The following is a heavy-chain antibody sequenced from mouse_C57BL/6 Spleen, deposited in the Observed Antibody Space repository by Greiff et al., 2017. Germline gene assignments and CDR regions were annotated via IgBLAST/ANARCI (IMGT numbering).Heavy chain of an antibody. Sequence: VKVVESGPGLVQPSQSLSITCTVSGFSLTSYGVHWVRQSPGKGLEWLGVIWSGGSTDYNAAFISRLSISKDNSKSQVFFKMNSLQADDTAIYYCARNFGGYYGYFDVWGTGTTVTVSS. J-gene: IGHJ1*03. D-gene: IGHD1-1*02. CDR1: GFSLTSYG. CDR2: IWSGGST. V-gene: IGHV2-2*01. CDR3: ARNFGGYYGYFDV.